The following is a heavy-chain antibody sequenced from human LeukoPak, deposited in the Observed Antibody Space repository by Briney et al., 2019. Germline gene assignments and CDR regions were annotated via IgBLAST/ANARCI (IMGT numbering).Heavy chain of an antibody. Sequence: SETLSLTCTVSGGSVSSGSYYWSWIRQPPGKGLEWIGYIYYSGSTSYNPSLKSRVTISVDTSKNQFSLKLSSVTAADTAVYYCARDYYDSSGYLFDYWGQGTLVTVSS. CDR1: GGSVSSGSYY. CDR3: ARDYYDSSGYLFDY. CDR2: IYYSGST. V-gene: IGHV4-61*01. J-gene: IGHJ4*02. D-gene: IGHD3-22*01.